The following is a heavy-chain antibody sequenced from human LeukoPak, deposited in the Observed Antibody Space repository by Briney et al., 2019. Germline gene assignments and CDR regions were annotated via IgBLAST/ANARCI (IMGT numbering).Heavy chain of an antibody. D-gene: IGHD4/OR15-4a*01. CDR1: GGXVSGGGQY. V-gene: IGHV4-61*08. Sequence: SETLSLTCSVSGGXVSGGGQYWSWIRQPPGKGLEYVGNIQYSGITNYNPSLESRVTISVDTPQNQFSLRLSSVTAADTAVYYCARGRGWGYGVDCWGQGTLVTVSS. J-gene: IGHJ4*02. CDR2: IQYSGIT. CDR3: ARGRGWGYGVDC.